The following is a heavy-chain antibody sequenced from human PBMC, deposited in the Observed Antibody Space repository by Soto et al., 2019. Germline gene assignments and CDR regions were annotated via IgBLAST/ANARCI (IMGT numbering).Heavy chain of an antibody. V-gene: IGHV3-21*01. J-gene: IGHJ4*02. Sequence: GGSLRLSCAASGFTFSSYSMNWVRQAPGKGLEWVSSISSSSSYIYYADSVKGRFTISRDNAKNSLYLQMNSLRAEDTAVYYCARADDYGAYGWFYWGQGNLVTVSS. CDR2: ISSSSSYI. D-gene: IGHD4-17*01. CDR3: ARADDYGAYGWFY. CDR1: GFTFSSYS.